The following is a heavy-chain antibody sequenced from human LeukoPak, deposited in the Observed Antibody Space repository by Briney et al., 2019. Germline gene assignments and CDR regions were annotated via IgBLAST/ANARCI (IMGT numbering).Heavy chain of an antibody. Sequence: GGSLRLSCTASGLTFSHYGMHWVRQAPGKGLECVALISYDGSNKFYADSVKGRFTISRDNSKNTLYLQMNSLRAEDAAVYYCAKDRWGRKVTDYYGMDVWGQGTTVTVSS. CDR2: ISYDGSNK. CDR3: AKDRWGRKVTDYYGMDV. D-gene: IGHD3-16*01. V-gene: IGHV3-30*18. CDR1: GLTFSHYG. J-gene: IGHJ6*02.